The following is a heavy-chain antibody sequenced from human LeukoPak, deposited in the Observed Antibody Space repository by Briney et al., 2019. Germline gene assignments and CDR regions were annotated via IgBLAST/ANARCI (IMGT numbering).Heavy chain of an antibody. J-gene: IGHJ6*02. CDR1: GFTFSSYE. CDR3: ARDGAYYYGMDV. V-gene: IGHV3-48*03. D-gene: IGHD3-16*01. CDR2: ISSSGSTI. Sequence: GGCLRLSCAASGFTFSSYEMNWVRQAPGKGLEWVSYISSSGSTIHYADSVKGRFTISRDNAKNSLYLQMNSLRAEDTAVYYCARDGAYYYGMDVWGQGTTVTVSS.